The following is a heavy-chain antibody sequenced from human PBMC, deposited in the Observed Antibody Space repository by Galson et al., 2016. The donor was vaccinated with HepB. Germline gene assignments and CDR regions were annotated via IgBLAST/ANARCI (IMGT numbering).Heavy chain of an antibody. CDR2: ISSRSTYI. D-gene: IGHD4-17*01. CDR1: GFTFSTYN. CDR3: ARDNGDLDY. J-gene: IGHJ4*02. Sequence: SLRLSCAASGFTFSTYNMNWVRQAPGKGLEWVSSISSRSTYIYYADSVQGRFTISRDNAKNSLYLQMNSLRAEDTAVYYCARDNGDLDYWGQGTLVTVSS. V-gene: IGHV3-21*01.